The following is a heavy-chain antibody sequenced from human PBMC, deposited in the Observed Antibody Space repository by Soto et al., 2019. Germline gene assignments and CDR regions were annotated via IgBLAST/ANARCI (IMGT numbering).Heavy chain of an antibody. CDR3: ARGPRNWGVDY. CDR2: INAGNGNT. Sequence: GASVKVSCKASGYTFTSYAMHWVRQAPGQRLEWMGWINAGNGNTKYSQKFQGRVTITRDTSASTAFMELSSLTSEDTAVYYCARGPRNWGVDYWGQGTLVTVSS. CDR1: GYTFTSYA. V-gene: IGHV1-3*01. D-gene: IGHD7-27*01. J-gene: IGHJ4*02.